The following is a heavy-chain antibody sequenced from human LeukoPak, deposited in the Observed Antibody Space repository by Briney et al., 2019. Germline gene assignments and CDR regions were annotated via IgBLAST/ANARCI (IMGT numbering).Heavy chain of an antibody. CDR3: ARDRDTAMVLDY. CDR2: INPSGGST. J-gene: IGHJ4*02. V-gene: IGHV1-46*03. Sequence: GASVKLSCKASGYTFTIYYMHWVRQAPGQGLEWMGVINPSGGSTSYAQKFQGRVNMTRDTSTSTVYMEPSSVRSEDTAVYYCARDRDTAMVLDYWGQGTLVTVSS. CDR1: GYTFTIYY. D-gene: IGHD5-18*01.